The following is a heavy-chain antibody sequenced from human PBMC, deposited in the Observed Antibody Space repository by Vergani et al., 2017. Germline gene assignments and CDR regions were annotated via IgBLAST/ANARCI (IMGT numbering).Heavy chain of an antibody. Sequence: QVQLQESGPGLVKPSETLSLTCTVSGGSISSYYWSWIRQPAGKGLEWIGRIYTSGSTNYNPSLKSRVTMSVDTSKNQFSLKLSSVTAADTAVYYCARVDIRDDYGSHDAFDIWGQGTMVTVSS. CDR3: ARVDIRDDYGSHDAFDI. CDR1: GGSISSYY. V-gene: IGHV4-4*07. CDR2: IYTSGST. D-gene: IGHD4-17*01. J-gene: IGHJ3*02.